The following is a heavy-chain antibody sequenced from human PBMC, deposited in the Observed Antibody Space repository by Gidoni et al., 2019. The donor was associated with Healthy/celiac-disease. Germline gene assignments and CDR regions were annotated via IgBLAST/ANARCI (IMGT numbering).Heavy chain of an antibody. CDR2: IWYDGGNK. CDR1: GFTFSRYC. D-gene: IGHD3-10*01. CDR3: ARAPTRITMVRGVFNYGMDV. V-gene: IGHV3-33*01. Sequence: QVQLVESGGGVVQPGRSLRISCAASGFTFSRYCMHWVRQAPGKGLEWGAVIWYDGGNKYYADSVKGRFTISRDNSKNTLYLQMNSLRAEDTAVYYCARAPTRITMVRGVFNYGMDVWGQGTTVTVSS. J-gene: IGHJ6*02.